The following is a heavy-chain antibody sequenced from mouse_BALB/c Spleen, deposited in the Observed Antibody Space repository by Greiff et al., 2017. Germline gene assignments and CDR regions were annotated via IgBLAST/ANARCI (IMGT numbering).Heavy chain of an antibody. Sequence: EVQLVESGGGLVQPGGSRKLSCAASGFTFSSFGMHWVRQAPEKGLEWVAYISSGSSTIYYADTVKGRFTISRDNPKNTLFLQMTSLRSEDTAMYYCARSNRYDLEYYFDYWGQGTTLTVSS. J-gene: IGHJ2*01. CDR2: ISSGSSTI. CDR1: GFTFSSFG. CDR3: ARSNRYDLEYYFDY. D-gene: IGHD2-14*01. V-gene: IGHV5-17*02.